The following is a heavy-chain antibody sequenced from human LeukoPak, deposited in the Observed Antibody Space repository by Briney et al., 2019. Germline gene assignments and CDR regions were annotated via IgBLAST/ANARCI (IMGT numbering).Heavy chain of an antibody. CDR1: GYTFTGYF. D-gene: IGHD1-1*01. J-gene: IGHJ4*02. Sequence: ASVKVSCKASGYTFTGYFMHWVRQAPGQGLEWMGRIIPILGIANYAQKFQGRVTITADKSTSTAYMELSSLRSEDTAVYYCARGTVWNDGKFDYWGQGTLVTVSS. CDR2: IIPILGIA. V-gene: IGHV1-69*04. CDR3: ARGTVWNDGKFDY.